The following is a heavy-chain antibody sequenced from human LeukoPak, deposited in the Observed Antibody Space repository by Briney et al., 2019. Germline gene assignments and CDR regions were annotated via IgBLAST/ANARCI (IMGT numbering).Heavy chain of an antibody. V-gene: IGHV4-39*07. CDR1: GGSISSSSYY. Sequence: SETLSLTCTVSGGSISSSSYYWGWIRQPPGKGLEWIGSIYYSGSTNYNPSLKSRVTISVDTSKNQFSLKLSSVTAADTAVYYCARGRYSSGWYIARWFDPWGQGTLVTVSS. D-gene: IGHD6-19*01. J-gene: IGHJ5*02. CDR2: IYYSGST. CDR3: ARGRYSSGWYIARWFDP.